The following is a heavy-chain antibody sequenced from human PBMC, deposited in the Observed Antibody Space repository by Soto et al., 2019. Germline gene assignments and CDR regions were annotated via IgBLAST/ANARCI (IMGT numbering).Heavy chain of an antibody. CDR3: ARDLGYCSSTSCSHYMDV. V-gene: IGHV3-53*04. CDR1: GFTVSSNY. Sequence: GGSLRLSCAASGFTVSSNYMSWVRQAPGKGLEWVSVIYSGGSTYYADSVKGRFTISRHNSKNTLYLQMNSLRAEDTAVYYCARDLGYCSSTSCSHYMDVWGKGTAVTVSS. D-gene: IGHD2-2*01. CDR2: IYSGGST. J-gene: IGHJ6*03.